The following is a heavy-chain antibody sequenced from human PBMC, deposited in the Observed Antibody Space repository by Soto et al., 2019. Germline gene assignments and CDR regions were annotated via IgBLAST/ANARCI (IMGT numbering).Heavy chain of an antibody. V-gene: IGHV2-5*01. D-gene: IGHD5-12*01. J-gene: IGHJ4*02. CDR2: IYYNDDR. CDR1: GFSFTTAGVA. Sequence: QITLQESGPTLVKPTQTLTLTCTFSGFSFTTAGVAVGWIRQTPGGALEWLTLIYYNDDRRFSPSLKTRLTITGDNSKNQVVLSLTNVDPGYTATYFCAHSDGGYEIIYFDFWGQGIPVTVSS. CDR3: AHSDGGYEIIYFDF.